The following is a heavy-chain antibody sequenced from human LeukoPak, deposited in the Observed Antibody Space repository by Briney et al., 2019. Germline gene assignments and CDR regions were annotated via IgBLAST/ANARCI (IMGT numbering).Heavy chain of an antibody. CDR2: IYYSGST. CDR3: ARYLYGFGDALDI. CDR1: GGSISSYY. Sequence: SETLSLTCTVSGGSISSYYWSWIRQPPGKGLQWIEYIYYSGSTNYNPSLKSRVTISVDTSKNQFSLKLNSVTAADTAVYYCARYLYGFGDALDIWGQGTLVTVSS. J-gene: IGHJ3*02. V-gene: IGHV4-59*01. D-gene: IGHD3-10*01.